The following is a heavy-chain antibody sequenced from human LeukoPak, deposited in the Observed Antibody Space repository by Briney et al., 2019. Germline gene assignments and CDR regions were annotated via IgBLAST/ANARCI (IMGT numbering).Heavy chain of an antibody. D-gene: IGHD6-19*01. CDR2: IYYSGST. Sequence: SETLSLTCTVSGVSISSYYWSWIRQPPGKGLEWIGYIYYSGSTNYNPSLKSRVTISVDTSKNQLSLKLSSVTAADTAVYYCARTGLAVAGINYYYGMDVWGQGTTVTVSS. V-gene: IGHV4-59*01. J-gene: IGHJ6*02. CDR1: GVSISSYY. CDR3: ARTGLAVAGINYYYGMDV.